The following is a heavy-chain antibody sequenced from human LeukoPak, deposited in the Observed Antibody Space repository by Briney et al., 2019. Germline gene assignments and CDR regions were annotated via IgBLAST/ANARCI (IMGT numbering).Heavy chain of an antibody. V-gene: IGHV4-39*01. CDR2: MFYRGST. D-gene: IGHD7-27*01. J-gene: IGHJ4*02. CDR1: GVSISTSTYY. CDR3: ARVRATGAHDY. Sequence: SETLSLTCTVSGVSISTSTYYWAWIRQPPGKGLEWIGSMFYRGSTYYNPSLKSRVTISVDTSKNQFSLKLSSVTASDTAIFYCARVRATGAHDYWGQGTLVTVSS.